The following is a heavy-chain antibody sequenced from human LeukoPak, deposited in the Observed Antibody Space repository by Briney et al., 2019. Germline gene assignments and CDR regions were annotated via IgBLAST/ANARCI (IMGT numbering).Heavy chain of an antibody. D-gene: IGHD3-10*01. V-gene: IGHV4-39*02. CDR2: MFSGGTT. CDR1: GGSISSSIFY. CDR3: AREGPHGSGIYYNPLDY. Sequence: PSETLSLTCTVSGGSISSSIFYWGWIRQPPGKGLEWIGSMFSGGTTYYNPSLKSRVTISLDTSKNQFSLKLISVTAADTALYYCAREGPHGSGIYYNPLDYWGQGALVIVSS. J-gene: IGHJ4*02.